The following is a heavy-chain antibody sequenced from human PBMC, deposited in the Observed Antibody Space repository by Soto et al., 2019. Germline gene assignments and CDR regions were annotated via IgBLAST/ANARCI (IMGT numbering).Heavy chain of an antibody. CDR3: AIDRSEMVRGVIVN. CDR1: GFTFDDYA. J-gene: IGHJ4*02. D-gene: IGHD3-10*01. Sequence: EVQLVESGGGLVQPGRSLKLSCAASGFTFDDYAMHWVRKAPGKGLVWVSGISWNSGSIGYADSVKGRFTISRDNAKNSLYLQMNSLRAEDTALYYCAIDRSEMVRGVIVNWGQGTLVTVSS. CDR2: ISWNSGSI. V-gene: IGHV3-9*01.